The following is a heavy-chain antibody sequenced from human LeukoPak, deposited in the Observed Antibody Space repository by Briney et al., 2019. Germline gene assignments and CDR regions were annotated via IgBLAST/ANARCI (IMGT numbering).Heavy chain of an antibody. Sequence: GASVKVSCKASGGTFSSYAISWVRQAPGQGLEWMGGIIPIFGTANYAQKFQGRVTITADESTSTAYMELRSLRSDDTAVYYCARDGCTNGVCYCDYWGQGTLVTVSS. CDR1: GGTFSSYA. D-gene: IGHD2-8*01. J-gene: IGHJ4*02. CDR3: ARDGCTNGVCYCDY. V-gene: IGHV1-69*13. CDR2: IIPIFGTA.